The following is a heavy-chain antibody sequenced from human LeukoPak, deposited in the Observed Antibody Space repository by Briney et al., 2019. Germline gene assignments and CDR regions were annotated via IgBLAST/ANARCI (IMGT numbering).Heavy chain of an antibody. CDR2: INHSGST. CDR3: ARRTNY. V-gene: IGHV4-34*01. CDR1: GGSFSGYY. D-gene: IGHD1-14*01. J-gene: IGHJ4*02. Sequence: SETLSLTCAVYGGSFSGYYWSWIRQPPGKGLEWIGEINHSGSTNYNPSLKSRVTISVVTSKNQFSLKLSSVTAADTAVYYCARRTNYWGQGTLVTVSS.